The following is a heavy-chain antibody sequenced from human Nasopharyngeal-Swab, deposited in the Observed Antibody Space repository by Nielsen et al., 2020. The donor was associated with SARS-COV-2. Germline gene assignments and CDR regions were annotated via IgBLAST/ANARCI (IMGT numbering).Heavy chain of an antibody. CDR1: GGSVSTTTYF. Sequence: ETLSLTCPVSGGSVSTTTYFWGWIRQPPGKGLEWIGTVYYSGSTYYNPSLKSRVTISVDTSKNQFSLKLNSVTATDTAVYYCARGYGSFPYYFDHWGQGTLITVSS. CDR3: ARGYGSFPYYFDH. J-gene: IGHJ4*02. D-gene: IGHD1-26*01. V-gene: IGHV4-39*01. CDR2: VYYSGST.